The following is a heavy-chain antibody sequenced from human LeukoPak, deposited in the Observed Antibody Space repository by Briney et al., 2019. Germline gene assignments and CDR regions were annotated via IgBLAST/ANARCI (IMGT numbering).Heavy chain of an antibody. V-gene: IGHV3-33*06. D-gene: IGHD3-16*01. CDR1: GFTFSSYG. J-gene: IGHJ4*02. CDR3: AKDLGDASSAPDY. Sequence: PGRSLRLSCSASGFTFSSYGMHWVRQAPGKGLEWVAVTFFDGSKSYYADSVKGRFTISRDNSKNTLYLQMNTLRAEDTAFYYCAKDLGDASSAPDYWGQGTLVTVSS. CDR2: TFFDGSKS.